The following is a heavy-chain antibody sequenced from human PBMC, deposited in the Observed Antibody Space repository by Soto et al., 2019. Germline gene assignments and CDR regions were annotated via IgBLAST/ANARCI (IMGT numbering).Heavy chain of an antibody. CDR1: GFTFSSYA. J-gene: IGHJ4*02. Sequence: TGGSLRLSCAASGFTFSSYAMSWVRQAPGKGLEWVSAISGSGGSTYYADSVKGRFTISRDNSKNTLYLQMNSLRAEDTAVYYCAKASGYSSGWYALNFDYWGQGTLVTVSS. CDR3: AKASGYSSGWYALNFDY. CDR2: ISGSGGST. D-gene: IGHD6-19*01. V-gene: IGHV3-23*01.